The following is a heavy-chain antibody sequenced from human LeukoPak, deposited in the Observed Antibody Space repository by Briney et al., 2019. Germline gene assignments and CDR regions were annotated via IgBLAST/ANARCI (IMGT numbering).Heavy chain of an antibody. J-gene: IGHJ6*03. CDR2: ITRSGGST. Sequence: GGSLRLSCADSGFTFSTYDMSWVRRAPGKGLEWVSAITRSGGSTFYADSVKGRFTISRDNSKNTLYLQMNSLRAEDTAVYYCAKAGTVTTHYMDVWGKGTTVTVSS. V-gene: IGHV3-23*01. CDR3: AKAGTVTTHYMDV. CDR1: GFTFSTYD. D-gene: IGHD4-17*01.